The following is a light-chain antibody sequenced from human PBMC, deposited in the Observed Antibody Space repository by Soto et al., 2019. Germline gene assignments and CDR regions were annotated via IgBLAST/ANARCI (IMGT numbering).Light chain of an antibody. J-gene: IGKJ1*01. CDR2: KAS. CDR3: QQYNSYSWT. Sequence: DIPVAPSPSTLSSSVGDRVTITCRASQSISSWLAWYQQKPGKAPKLLIYKASSLESGVPSRFSGSGSGTEFTLTISSLQPDDFATYYCQQYNSYSWTFGQGTKVDI. V-gene: IGKV1-5*03. CDR1: QSISSW.